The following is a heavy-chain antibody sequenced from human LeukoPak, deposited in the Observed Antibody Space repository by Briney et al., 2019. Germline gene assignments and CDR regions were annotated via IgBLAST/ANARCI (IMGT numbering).Heavy chain of an antibody. CDR1: GFTFSSYA. D-gene: IGHD1-26*01. J-gene: IGHJ4*02. CDR3: ARGLSGSDDY. Sequence: GGSLRLSCAASGFTFSSYAMHWVRQAPGKGLEWVAVISYDGSNKYYADSVKGRFTISRDNSKNTLYLQMNSLRAEDTAVYYCARGLSGSDDYWGRGTLVTVSS. CDR2: ISYDGSNK. V-gene: IGHV3-30-3*01.